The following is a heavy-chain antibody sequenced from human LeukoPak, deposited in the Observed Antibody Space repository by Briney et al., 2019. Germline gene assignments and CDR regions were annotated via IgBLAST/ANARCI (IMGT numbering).Heavy chain of an antibody. CDR3: ARGLWYYYGSGSIVRFDP. CDR1: GGSISSYY. V-gene: IGHV4-59*01. Sequence: SETLSLTCTVSGGSISSYYWSWIRQPPGKGLEWIGYIYYSGSTNYNPSLKGRVTISVDTSKNQFSLKLSSVTAADTAVYYCARGLWYYYGSGSIVRFDPWGQGTLVTVSS. J-gene: IGHJ5*02. D-gene: IGHD3-10*01. CDR2: IYYSGST.